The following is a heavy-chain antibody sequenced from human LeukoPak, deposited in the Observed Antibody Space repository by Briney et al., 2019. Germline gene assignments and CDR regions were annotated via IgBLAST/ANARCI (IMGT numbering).Heavy chain of an antibody. J-gene: IGHJ6*03. CDR2: IKQDGSEK. CDR1: GFTFSRYW. CDR3: ASESITVAERDYMDV. Sequence: RGSLRLSCAASGFTFSRYWMSWIRQAPGKGLEWVANIKQDGSEKYYVDSVKGRFTISRDNAKNSLSLQMNSLRAEDTAVYYCASESITVAERDYMDVWGKGTTVTVSS. D-gene: IGHD6-19*01. V-gene: IGHV3-7*01.